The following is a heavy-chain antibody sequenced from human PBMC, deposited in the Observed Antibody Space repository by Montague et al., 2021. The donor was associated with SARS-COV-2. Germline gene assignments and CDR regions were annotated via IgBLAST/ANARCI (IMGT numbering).Heavy chain of an antibody. CDR2: VNHSGTT. CDR1: GGSFSNYY. CDR3: AVNYGSGSYSTYYYGMDV. Sequence: SETLSLTCALSGGSFSNYYWSWIRQPPGKGLEWIGEVNHSGTTIYNPSVKSGVTISEDTSKNQFYLRLNSVTAADTAVYYCAVNYGSGSYSTYYYGMDVWGQGTTVTVSS. J-gene: IGHJ6*02. D-gene: IGHD3-10*01. V-gene: IGHV4-34*01.